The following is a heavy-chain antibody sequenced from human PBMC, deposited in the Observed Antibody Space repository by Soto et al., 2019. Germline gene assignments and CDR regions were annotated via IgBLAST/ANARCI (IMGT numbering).Heavy chain of an antibody. CDR2: IYSGGST. Sequence: PGGSLRLSCAASGFTVSSNYMSWVRQAPGKGLEWVSVIYSGGSTYYADSVKGRFTISRDNSKNTLYLQMNSLRAEDTAVYYCARALYDILTGYYIRGRRYYGMDVWGQGTTVTVSS. J-gene: IGHJ6*02. CDR3: ARALYDILTGYYIRGRRYYGMDV. CDR1: GFTVSSNY. D-gene: IGHD3-9*01. V-gene: IGHV3-66*01.